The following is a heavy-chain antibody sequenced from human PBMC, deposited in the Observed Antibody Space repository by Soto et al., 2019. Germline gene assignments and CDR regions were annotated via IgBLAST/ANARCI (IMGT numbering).Heavy chain of an antibody. D-gene: IGHD6-19*01. V-gene: IGHV1-8*01. CDR1: GYTFTSYD. Sequence: QVQLVQSGAEVKKPGASVKVSCKTSGYTFTSYDIHWVRQATGQGPEWMGWMNPNSGNTVYAQKFQGRITMTRNTSMSTAYMEQSSLRPEDTAVYYCARTRFGAVAGTWGQGTLVTVSS. CDR3: ARTRFGAVAGT. CDR2: MNPNSGNT. J-gene: IGHJ5*02.